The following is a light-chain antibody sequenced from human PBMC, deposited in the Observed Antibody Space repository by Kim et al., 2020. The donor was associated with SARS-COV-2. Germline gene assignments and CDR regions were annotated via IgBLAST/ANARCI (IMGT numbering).Light chain of an antibody. Sequence: SITISCTRTSSDVGGYNYVSWYQQHPSKAPKLMIYDVSNRPSGVSNRFSGSKSGNTASLTISGLQAEDEADYYCSSYTSSSTLYVFGTGTKVTVL. CDR3: SSYTSSSTLYV. J-gene: IGLJ1*01. CDR2: DVS. CDR1: SSDVGGYNY. V-gene: IGLV2-14*03.